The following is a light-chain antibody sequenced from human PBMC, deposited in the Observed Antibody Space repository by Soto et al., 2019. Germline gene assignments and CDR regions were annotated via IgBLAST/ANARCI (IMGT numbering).Light chain of an antibody. CDR3: QQYGSSTS. Sequence: EIVLTQSPGTLSLSPGERATLSCRASQSVSSSYLAWYQQKPGQAPRLLIYGASSRATGIPDRFSGSGSGTDFTLTISRLEPEDFAVYYFQQYGSSTSFGQGTKVESK. CDR2: GAS. V-gene: IGKV3-20*01. CDR1: QSVSSSY. J-gene: IGKJ1*01.